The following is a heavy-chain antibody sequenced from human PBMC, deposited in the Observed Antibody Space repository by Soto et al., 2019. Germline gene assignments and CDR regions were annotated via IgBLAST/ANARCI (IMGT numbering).Heavy chain of an antibody. Sequence: EVQLVESGGGLVQPGGSLRLSCGASGFTFSSYWMHWVRQTPGKGLVWVARVNTDETRTSYADSVKGRFTVSRDNAKNTLYLQMNSLRAEDTAVYYCARVLNGQWYFDYWGRGTQVTVSS. V-gene: IGHV3-74*01. D-gene: IGHD6-19*01. CDR2: VNTDETRT. J-gene: IGHJ4*02. CDR3: ARVLNGQWYFDY. CDR1: GFTFSSYW.